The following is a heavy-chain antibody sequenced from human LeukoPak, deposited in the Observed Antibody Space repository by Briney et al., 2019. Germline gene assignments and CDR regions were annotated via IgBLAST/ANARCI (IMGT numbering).Heavy chain of an antibody. V-gene: IGHV3-21*01. CDR1: GFTFSSYG. CDR3: ARVESSSSPN. Sequence: KSGGSLRLSCGTSGFTFSSYGMSWVRQAPGKGLEWVSIISGSGGATYYADSVKGRFTISRDNAKNSLYLQMNSLRAEDTAVYYCARVESSSSPNWGQGTLVTVSS. J-gene: IGHJ4*02. D-gene: IGHD6-13*01. CDR2: ISGSGGAT.